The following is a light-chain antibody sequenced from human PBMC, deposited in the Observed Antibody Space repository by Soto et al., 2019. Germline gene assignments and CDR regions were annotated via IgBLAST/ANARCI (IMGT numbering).Light chain of an antibody. Sequence: DIQMTQSPSSLSASVGDRVTITCRASQSISNYLNWYQQKPGKAPKLLIYAASSLKSEVPSRFSGSGSGTDFTLSISSLQPEDFATFYCQQSYTAPYTFGQGTKLEIK. V-gene: IGKV1-39*01. CDR3: QQSYTAPYT. CDR2: AAS. CDR1: QSISNY. J-gene: IGKJ2*01.